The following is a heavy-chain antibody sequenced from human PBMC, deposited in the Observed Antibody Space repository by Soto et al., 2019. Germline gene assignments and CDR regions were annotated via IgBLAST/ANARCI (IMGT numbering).Heavy chain of an antibody. Sequence: GGSLRLSCAASGFTFSSYWMSWVRQAPGKGLEWVANIKQDGSEKYYVDSVKGRFTISRDNAKNSLYLQMNSLRAEDTAVYYCARVRNYYDSSGPELDYWGQGTLVSAPQ. CDR1: GFTFSSYW. V-gene: IGHV3-7*01. D-gene: IGHD3-22*01. CDR2: IKQDGSEK. J-gene: IGHJ4*02. CDR3: ARVRNYYDSSGPELDY.